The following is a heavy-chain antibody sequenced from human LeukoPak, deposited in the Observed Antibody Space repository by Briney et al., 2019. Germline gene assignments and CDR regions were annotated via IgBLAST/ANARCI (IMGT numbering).Heavy chain of an antibody. J-gene: IGHJ4*02. Sequence: GGSLRLSCAASGFTFSSYAMSWVRQAPGKGLEWVSAISGSGGSTYCADSVKGRFTISRDNSKNTLYLQMNSLRAEDTAVYYCAKARFSGYCSGGSCYSGNDYWGQGTLVTVSS. D-gene: IGHD2-15*01. V-gene: IGHV3-23*01. CDR3: AKARFSGYCSGGSCYSGNDY. CDR2: ISGSGGST. CDR1: GFTFSSYA.